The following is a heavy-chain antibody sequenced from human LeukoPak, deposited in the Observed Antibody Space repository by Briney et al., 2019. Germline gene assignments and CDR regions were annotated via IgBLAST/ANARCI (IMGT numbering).Heavy chain of an antibody. CDR1: GYTFTSYD. Sequence: ASVKVSCKASGYTFTSYDINWVRQAAGQGREWMGWMHPNRGKTGYAQKYQGRVTMTRNTSISTAYMELSSLRSEDTAVYYCARVPSSYYDFWSGYPYYYYYYGMDVWGQGTTVTVSS. CDR3: ARVPSSYYDFWSGYPYYYYYYGMDV. D-gene: IGHD3-3*01. J-gene: IGHJ6*02. V-gene: IGHV1-8*01. CDR2: MHPNRGKT.